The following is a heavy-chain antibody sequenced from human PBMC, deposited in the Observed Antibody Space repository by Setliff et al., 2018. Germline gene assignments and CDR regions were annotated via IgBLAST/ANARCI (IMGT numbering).Heavy chain of an antibody. CDR1: GGSISSYY. D-gene: IGHD2-2*03. J-gene: IGHJ5*02. Sequence: SETLSLTCTVSGGSISSYYWSWIRQSPEKGLEWIASMYFGGTTQYNPSLKSRVTMSVDTSKDQFSLNLRSVTAADTAVYYCARDGYPGTSWGQGTLVTVSS. V-gene: IGHV4-59*01. CDR3: ARDGYPGTS. CDR2: MYFGGTT.